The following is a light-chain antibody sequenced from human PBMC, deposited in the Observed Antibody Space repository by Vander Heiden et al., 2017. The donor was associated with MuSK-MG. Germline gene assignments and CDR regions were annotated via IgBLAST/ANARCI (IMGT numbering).Light chain of an antibody. J-gene: IGLJ3*02. Sequence: QSVLTQPPSVSGAPGQRVAISCTGSSSNIGASYDVHWYRHLPGTAPKLLMCGNNNRPSGVPDRFSGSKSGTSASLAITGLQADDEADYYCQSYDTTLSHGVFGGGTKLTVL. CDR3: QSYDTTLSHGV. CDR1: SSNIGASYD. CDR2: GNN. V-gene: IGLV1-40*01.